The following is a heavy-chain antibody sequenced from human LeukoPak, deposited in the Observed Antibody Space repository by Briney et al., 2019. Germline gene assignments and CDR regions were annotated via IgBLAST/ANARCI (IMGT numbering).Heavy chain of an antibody. CDR2: ISGSGSGGST. J-gene: IGHJ4*02. Sequence: GGSLRLSCAASGFTFSTYIMNWVRQTPGKGLEWVSGISGSGSGGSTYYADSVKGRFTISRDNSKNTLYLQMNSLRAEDTAVYYCAKAGSIKFDYWGQGTLVTVSS. D-gene: IGHD1-26*01. CDR3: AKAGSIKFDY. CDR1: GFTFSTYI. V-gene: IGHV3-23*01.